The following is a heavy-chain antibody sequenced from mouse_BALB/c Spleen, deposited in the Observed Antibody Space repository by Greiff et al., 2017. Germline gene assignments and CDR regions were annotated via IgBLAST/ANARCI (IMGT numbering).Heavy chain of an antibody. Sequence: DVQLVESGPGLVKPSQSLSLTCTVTGYSITSDYAWNWIRQFPGNKLEWMGYISYSGSTSYNPSLKSRISITRDTSKNQFFLQLNSVTTEDTATYYCARDGESWFAYWGQGTLVTVSA. CDR1: GYSITSDYA. J-gene: IGHJ3*01. D-gene: IGHD2-13*01. CDR2: ISYSGST. V-gene: IGHV3-2*02. CDR3: ARDGESWFAY.